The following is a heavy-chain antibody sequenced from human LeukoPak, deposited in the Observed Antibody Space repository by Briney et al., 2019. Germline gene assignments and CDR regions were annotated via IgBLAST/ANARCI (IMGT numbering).Heavy chain of an antibody. Sequence: SETLSLTCAVYGGSFSGYYWSWIRQPPGKGLEWIGEINHSGSTNYNPSLKSRVTISVDTSKNQFSLKLSSVTAADTAVYYCASIVLMGGNYMDVWGKGTTVTVSS. CDR3: ASIVLMGGNYMDV. CDR2: INHSGST. V-gene: IGHV4-34*01. D-gene: IGHD2-8*01. CDR1: GGSFSGYY. J-gene: IGHJ6*03.